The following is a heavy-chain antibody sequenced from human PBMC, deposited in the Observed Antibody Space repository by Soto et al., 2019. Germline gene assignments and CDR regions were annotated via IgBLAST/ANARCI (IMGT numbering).Heavy chain of an antibody. Sequence: SVKVSCKASGGTFSSYAISWVRQAPGQGLEWMGGIIPIFGTANYAQKFQGRVTITADESTSTAYMELSSLRFEDTAVYYCARVVVEGAAAGTRRGFDPWGQGTLVTVSS. D-gene: IGHD6-13*01. CDR3: ARVVVEGAAAGTRRGFDP. CDR2: IIPIFGTA. V-gene: IGHV1-69*13. CDR1: GGTFSSYA. J-gene: IGHJ5*02.